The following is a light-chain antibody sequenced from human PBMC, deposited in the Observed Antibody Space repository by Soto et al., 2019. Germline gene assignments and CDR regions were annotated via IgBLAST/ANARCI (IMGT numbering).Light chain of an antibody. V-gene: IGLV1-44*01. CDR2: SNN. J-gene: IGLJ3*02. CDR1: TSDVGGYNY. Sequence: QSVLTQPASVSGSPGQSITISCTGTTSDVGGYNYVTWYQQLPGTAPKLLIYSNNQRPSGVPDRFSGSKSGTSASLAISGLQAEDEADYYCAAWDDSLNGWVFGGGTKLTVL. CDR3: AAWDDSLNGWV.